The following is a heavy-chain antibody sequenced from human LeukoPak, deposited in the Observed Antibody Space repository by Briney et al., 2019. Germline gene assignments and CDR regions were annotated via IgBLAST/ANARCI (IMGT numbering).Heavy chain of an antibody. Sequence: SETLSLTRTVSGGSVSSYYWSWIRQPPGKGLEWVGYIYYSGSTNYNPSLKSRVTISVDTSKNQFSLKLSSVTAADTAVYYCARLCPQTAYYDFWSGYYWFDPWGQGTLATVSS. CDR1: GGSVSSYY. D-gene: IGHD3-3*01. V-gene: IGHV4-59*08. CDR2: IYYSGST. J-gene: IGHJ5*02. CDR3: ARLCPQTAYYDFWSGYYWFDP.